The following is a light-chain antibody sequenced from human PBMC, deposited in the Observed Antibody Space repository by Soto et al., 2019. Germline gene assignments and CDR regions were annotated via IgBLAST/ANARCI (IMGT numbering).Light chain of an antibody. CDR3: QQFLNYPLT. V-gene: IGKV1D-13*01. Sequence: IQLTQSPSSLSASIGDRVTITCRASQGISSALAWYQQQPGKAPKLLIYDASTLEGGVPSRFSGSGSGTDFTLTITSLQPEDFATYYCQQFLNYPLTFGGGTKVEIK. J-gene: IGKJ4*01. CDR1: QGISSA. CDR2: DAS.